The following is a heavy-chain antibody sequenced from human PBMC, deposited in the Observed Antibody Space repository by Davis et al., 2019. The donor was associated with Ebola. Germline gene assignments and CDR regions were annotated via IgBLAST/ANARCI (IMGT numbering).Heavy chain of an antibody. J-gene: IGHJ4*02. CDR3: ARGGQLVPFDY. D-gene: IGHD6-6*01. CDR2: INHSGST. CDR1: GGSISSSNW. V-gene: IGHV4-4*02. Sequence: MPGGSLRLSCAVSGGSISSSNWWSWIRQPPGKGLEWIGEINHSGSTNYNPSLKSRVTISVDTSKNQFSLKLSSVTAADTAVYYCARGGQLVPFDYWGQGTLVTVSS.